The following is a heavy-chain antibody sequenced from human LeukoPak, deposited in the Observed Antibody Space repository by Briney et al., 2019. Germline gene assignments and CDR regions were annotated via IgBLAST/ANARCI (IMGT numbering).Heavy chain of an antibody. V-gene: IGHV3-7*01. D-gene: IGHD2-2*01. CDR2: IKQDGSEK. Sequence: GGSLRLSCAASGFTFSSYAMSWVRQAPGKGLEWVANIKQDGSEKYYVDSVKGRFTISRDNAKNSLYLQMNSLRAEDTAVYYCARVSDIVVVPAAFYGMDVWGQGTTVTVSS. CDR1: GFTFSSYA. CDR3: ARVSDIVVVPAAFYGMDV. J-gene: IGHJ6*02.